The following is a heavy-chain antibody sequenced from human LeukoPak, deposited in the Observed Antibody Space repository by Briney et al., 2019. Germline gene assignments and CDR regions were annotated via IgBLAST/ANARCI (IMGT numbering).Heavy chain of an antibody. CDR3: AGLYHYGSGSI. J-gene: IGHJ4*02. CDR1: GGSISSYY. Sequence: SETLSLTCTVSGGSISSYYWSWIRQPPGKGLEWIGYIYYSGSTNYNPSLKSRVTISVDTSKNQFSLKLSSVTAADTAVYYCAGLYHYGSGSIWGQGTLVTVSS. CDR2: IYYSGST. V-gene: IGHV4-59*01. D-gene: IGHD3-10*01.